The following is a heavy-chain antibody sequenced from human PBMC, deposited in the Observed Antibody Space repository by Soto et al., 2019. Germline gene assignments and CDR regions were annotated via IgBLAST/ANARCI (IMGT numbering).Heavy chain of an antibody. CDR2: INPDGGST. Sequence: QVQLVQSGAEVKKPGASVKVSCKASGYTFTSYYMHWVRQAPGQGLEWMGIINPDGGSTRYAQNFRCRVTMTRDNSTSTVYMELSSLRSEDTAVYYCAKAPRGGVIIITFSAHIESWGQGTLVTVSS. D-gene: IGHD3-16*02. CDR1: GYTFTSYY. CDR3: AKAPRGGVIIITFSAHIES. V-gene: IGHV1-46*01. J-gene: IGHJ4*02.